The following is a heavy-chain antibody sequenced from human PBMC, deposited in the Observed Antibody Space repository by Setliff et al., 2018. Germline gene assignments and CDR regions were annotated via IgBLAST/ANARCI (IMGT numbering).Heavy chain of an antibody. CDR1: GGSISSSSYF. J-gene: IGHJ4*02. V-gene: IGHV4-39*07. D-gene: IGHD3-10*01. Sequence: PSETLSLTCTVSGGSISSSSYFWGWIRQPPGKGLEWIGSIYYSGSTYYNPSLKSRVTISVDTSKNQFSLKLSSVTAADTAVYYCAREYYYGSGSYSDYWGQGTLVTVSS. CDR3: AREYYYGSGSYSDY. CDR2: IYYSGST.